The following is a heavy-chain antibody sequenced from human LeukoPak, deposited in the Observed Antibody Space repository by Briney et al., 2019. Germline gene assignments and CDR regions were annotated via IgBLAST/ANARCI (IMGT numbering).Heavy chain of an antibody. CDR1: GFTFSSYS. CDR3: ATDRASKGEQWLGYLSF. CDR2: MSSDGSNE. Sequence: GGSLRLSCAASGFTFSSYSMNWVREAPGKGLESGTVMSSDGSNEYYADSVKGRFTISRDNSKNTLYLQMNSLRTEDTAVYYCATDRASKGEQWLGYLSFWGQGTLVAVSS. V-gene: IGHV3-30*03. D-gene: IGHD6-19*01. J-gene: IGHJ4*02.